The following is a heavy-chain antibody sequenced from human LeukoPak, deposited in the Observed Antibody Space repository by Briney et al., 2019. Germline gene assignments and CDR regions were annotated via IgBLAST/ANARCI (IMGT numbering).Heavy chain of an antibody. CDR3: ARRDWVSGAVRAFDI. J-gene: IGHJ3*02. CDR2: ISGDSVDK. V-gene: IGHV3-11*04. CDR1: GFIFRDYY. D-gene: IGHD3-3*01. Sequence: GGSLRLSCAGSGFIFRDYYMSWIRQAPGKGLEWVSYISGDSVDKYYVDSVRGRFSISRDNAKKSMYLQMSGLGAEDTAIYYCARRDWVSGAVRAFDIWGQGTMVTVSS.